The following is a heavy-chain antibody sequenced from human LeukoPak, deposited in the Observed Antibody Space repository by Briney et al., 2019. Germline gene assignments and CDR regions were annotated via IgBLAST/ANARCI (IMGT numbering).Heavy chain of an antibody. J-gene: IGHJ4*02. CDR3: AKDPPNDSSGYSAY. D-gene: IGHD3-22*01. Sequence: GGSLRLSCAASGFTFSSYAMSWVRQAPGKGLEWGSAISGSGGSTYYADSVKGRFTISRDNSKNTLYLQMNSLRAEDTAVYYCAKDPPNDSSGYSAYWGQGTLVTVSS. V-gene: IGHV3-23*01. CDR1: GFTFSSYA. CDR2: ISGSGGST.